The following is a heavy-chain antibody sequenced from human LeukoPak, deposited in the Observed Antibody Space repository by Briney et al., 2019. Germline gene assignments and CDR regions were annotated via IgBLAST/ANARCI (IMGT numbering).Heavy chain of an antibody. CDR3: ARVVAAAGNNWFDP. D-gene: IGHD6-13*01. CDR2: IHDSGST. V-gene: IGHV4-59*12. J-gene: IGHJ5*02. Sequence: PSETLSLTCTVSGGSISSYYWSWIRQTPGKGLEWIAYIHDSGSTYNNPSLKTRLSISIDTSKNQFSLKLNSVSAADTAVYYCARVVAAAGNNWFDPWGQGTLVTVSS. CDR1: GGSISSYY.